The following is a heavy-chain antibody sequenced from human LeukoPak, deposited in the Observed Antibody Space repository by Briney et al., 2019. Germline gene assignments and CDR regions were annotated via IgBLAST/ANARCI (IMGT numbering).Heavy chain of an antibody. D-gene: IGHD6-13*01. CDR2: IYTCGST. V-gene: IGHV4-4*07. CDR3: ARSGRDSSSWSNNWFDP. Sequence: SETLSLTCTVSGGSISSYYWSWIRQPAGKGLEWIGRIYTCGSTNYNPSLKSRVTMSVDTSKNQFSLKLSSVTAADTAVYYCARSGRDSSSWSNNWFDPWGQGTLVTVSS. J-gene: IGHJ5*02. CDR1: GGSISSYY.